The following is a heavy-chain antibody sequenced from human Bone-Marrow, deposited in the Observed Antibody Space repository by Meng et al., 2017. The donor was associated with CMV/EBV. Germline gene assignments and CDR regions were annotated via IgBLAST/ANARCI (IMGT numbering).Heavy chain of an antibody. V-gene: IGHV3-30*04. Sequence: GESLKISCAASGFTFSNYEMHWVRQAPGEGLEWVTFISYDGSREYYADSVKGRFTISRDNFKNTLYLQMNSLRAEDTAVYYCARAAWGGYDPFDYWGQGTLVTVSS. J-gene: IGHJ4*02. CDR3: ARAAWGGYDPFDY. CDR1: GFTFSNYE. D-gene: IGHD5-12*01. CDR2: ISYDGSRE.